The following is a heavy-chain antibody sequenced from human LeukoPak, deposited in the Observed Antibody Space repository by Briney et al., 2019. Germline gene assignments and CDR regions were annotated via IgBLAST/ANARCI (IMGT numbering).Heavy chain of an antibody. CDR3: ARRQTARYYYYGMDV. D-gene: IGHD5-18*01. V-gene: IGHV5-51*01. CDR1: GYSFTSYW. J-gene: IGHJ6*02. CDR2: IYPGDSDT. Sequence: GESLKISCKGSGYSFTSYWIGWVRQMPGKGLEWMGIIYPGDSDTRYSPSFQCQVTISADKSISTAYLQWSSLKASDTAMYYCARRQTARYYYYGMDVWGQGTTVTVSS.